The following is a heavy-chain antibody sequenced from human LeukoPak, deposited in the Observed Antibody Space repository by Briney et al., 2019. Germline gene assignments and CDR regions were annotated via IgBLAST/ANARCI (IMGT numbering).Heavy chain of an antibody. CDR1: GGSISSGDYY. J-gene: IGHJ5*02. V-gene: IGHV4-30-4*01. CDR3: ARDYGYGDYYRWFDP. D-gene: IGHD4-17*01. CDR2: IYYSRST. Sequence: SQTLSLTCTVSGGSISSGDYYWRWIRQPPGRGREWIGYIYYSRSTYYNPSLKSRVTISVDTSKTQFSLKLSSVTAADTAVYYCARDYGYGDYYRWFDPWGQGTLVTVSS.